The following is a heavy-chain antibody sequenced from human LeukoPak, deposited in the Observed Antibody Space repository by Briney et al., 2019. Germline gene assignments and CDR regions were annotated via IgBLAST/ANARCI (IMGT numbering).Heavy chain of an antibody. J-gene: IGHJ1*01. CDR1: GYTFTSYG. D-gene: IGHD3-22*01. Sequence: ASVKVSCKASGYTFTSYGISWVRQAPGQGLEWMGWINAGNGNTKYSQKFQGRVTITRDTSASTAYMELSSLRSEDTAVYYCARPTDSSGYSEYFQHWGQGTLVTVSS. V-gene: IGHV1-3*01. CDR3: ARPTDSSGYSEYFQH. CDR2: INAGNGNT.